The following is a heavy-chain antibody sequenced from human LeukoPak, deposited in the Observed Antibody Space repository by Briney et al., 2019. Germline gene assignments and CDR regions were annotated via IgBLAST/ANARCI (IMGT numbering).Heavy chain of an antibody. CDR1: GFTFDDYG. CDR2: INWNGGST. Sequence: GGSLRLSCAASGFTFDDYGMSWVRQAPGKGLEWVSGINWNGGSTGYADSVKGRFTISRDNAKNSLYLQMNSLRAEDTAVYYCASSDTLQPTDFDYWGQGTLVTVSS. J-gene: IGHJ4*02. V-gene: IGHV3-20*04. CDR3: ASSDTLQPTDFDY. D-gene: IGHD1-1*01.